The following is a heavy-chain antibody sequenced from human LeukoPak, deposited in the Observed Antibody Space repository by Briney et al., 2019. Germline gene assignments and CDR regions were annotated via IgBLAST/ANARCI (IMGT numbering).Heavy chain of an antibody. Sequence: SVKVSCKASGGTFSSYTISWLRQAHGQGLEWMGRIIPILGIANYAQKFQGRVTITADKSTSTAYMELSSLRSEDTAVYYCARDRSIVPAATDDAFDIWGQGTMVTVSS. CDR2: IIPILGIA. CDR3: ARDRSIVPAATDDAFDI. CDR1: GGTFSSYT. J-gene: IGHJ3*02. V-gene: IGHV1-69*04. D-gene: IGHD2-2*01.